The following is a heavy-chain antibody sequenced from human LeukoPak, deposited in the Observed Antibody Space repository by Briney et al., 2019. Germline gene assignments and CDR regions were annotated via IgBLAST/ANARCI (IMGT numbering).Heavy chain of an antibody. CDR1: GFTFSSYV. V-gene: IGHV3-33*08. J-gene: IGHJ4*02. CDR3: ARDRKFGSGSDNPPFDQ. CDR2: IWYDGSNE. D-gene: IGHD3-10*01. Sequence: PGGSLRLSCAASGFTFSSYVMHWVRQAPGKGLEWVAAIWYDGSNEYYTDSVKGRFTISRDNPKNTLYLQMNSLRAEDTAVYYCARDRKFGSGSDNPPFDQWGQGTLVTVSS.